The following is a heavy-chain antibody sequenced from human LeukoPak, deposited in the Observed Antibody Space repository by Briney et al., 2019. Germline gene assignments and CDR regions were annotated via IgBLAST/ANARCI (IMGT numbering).Heavy chain of an antibody. Sequence: GGSLRLSCAASGFTFSTYWMTWVRQAPGKALEWVANIKPSGTETYYGDPVKGRFTISRDNAKNLLYLQMSSLRAEDTAVYSCGRFGDEAGIDYWGQGTLVTVSS. CDR3: GRFGDEAGIDY. V-gene: IGHV3-7*01. J-gene: IGHJ4*02. CDR1: GFTFSTYW. D-gene: IGHD3-10*01. CDR2: IKPSGTET.